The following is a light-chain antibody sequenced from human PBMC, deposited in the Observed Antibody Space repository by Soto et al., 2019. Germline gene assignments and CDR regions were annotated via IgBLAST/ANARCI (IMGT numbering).Light chain of an antibody. CDR1: QSVSNNQ. CDR2: GAS. V-gene: IGKV3-20*01. CDR3: QQYGSSPKT. Sequence: EVVLTQSPGTLSLSPGERATLSCRASQSVSNNQLAWYQQKPGQAPRLLLYGASNRATGIPDRFSGSGSGTDFTLTISRLEPEDFAVYYCQQYGSSPKTFGQGTKVEIK. J-gene: IGKJ1*01.